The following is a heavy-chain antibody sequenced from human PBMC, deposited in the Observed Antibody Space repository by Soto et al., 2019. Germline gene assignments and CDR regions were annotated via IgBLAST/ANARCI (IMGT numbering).Heavy chain of an antibody. J-gene: IGHJ6*02. CDR1: GFSLTNARMG. D-gene: IGHD3-3*01. Sequence: QVTLKESGPVLVKPTETLTLTCTVSGFSLTNARMGVSWIRQPPGKALEWLAHILSNDEKSYSTSLKSRLTISKDTPKSQVVLTMTNMDPVDTATYYCARMSGRFLEWSAYYYYGMDVWGQGTTVTVSS. CDR2: ILSNDEK. V-gene: IGHV2-26*01. CDR3: ARMSGRFLEWSAYYYYGMDV.